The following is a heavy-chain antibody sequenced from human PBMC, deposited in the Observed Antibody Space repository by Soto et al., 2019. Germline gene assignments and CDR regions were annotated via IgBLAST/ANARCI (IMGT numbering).Heavy chain of an antibody. J-gene: IGHJ5*02. CDR1: GGSISSGGYS. Sequence: PSETLSLTCAVSGGSISSGGYSWSWIRQPPGKGLEWIGYIYHSGSTYYNPSLKSRVTISVDRSKNQFSLKLSSVTAADTAVYYCARLLYYYDSSGYSVWFDPWGQGTLVTVSS. CDR2: IYHSGST. CDR3: ARLLYYYDSSGYSVWFDP. D-gene: IGHD3-22*01. V-gene: IGHV4-30-2*01.